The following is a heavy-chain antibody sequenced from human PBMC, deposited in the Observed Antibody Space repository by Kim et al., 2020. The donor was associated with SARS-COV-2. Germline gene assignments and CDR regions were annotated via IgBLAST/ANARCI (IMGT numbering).Heavy chain of an antibody. CDR1: GFTFSDYW. D-gene: IGHD5-18*01. Sequence: GGSLRLSCAASGFTFSDYWMQWVRQAPGKGLVWVSRIKSDGSATAYADSVKGRFTISRDNAKNTLHLRMNSLRAEDTAVYYCARYSLLEGYIYDWGQGTLVTVSS. CDR2: IKSDGSAT. J-gene: IGHJ4*02. V-gene: IGHV3-74*01. CDR3: ARYSLLEGYIYD.